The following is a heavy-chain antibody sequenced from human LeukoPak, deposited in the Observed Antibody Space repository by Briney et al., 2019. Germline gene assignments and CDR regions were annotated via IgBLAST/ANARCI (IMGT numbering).Heavy chain of an antibody. CDR3: ASNTQYYENTGSYVFDY. CDR2: IIPILGTA. Sequence: GASVKVSCKASGGTFSTYAISWVRQAPGQGLEWMGGIIPILGTAKYAQKFQGRVTITADEFTSTAYMELSSLRSEDTAVYYCASNTQYYENTGSYVFDYWGPGTLVTVSS. J-gene: IGHJ4*02. D-gene: IGHD3-22*01. V-gene: IGHV1-69*01. CDR1: GGTFSTYA.